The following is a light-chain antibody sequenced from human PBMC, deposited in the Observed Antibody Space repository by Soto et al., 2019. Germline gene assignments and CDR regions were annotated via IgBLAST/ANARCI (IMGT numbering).Light chain of an antibody. Sequence: QSPATLSVSPGERATLSCRASQSVSSNLAWYQQKPGQAPRLLIYDASNRATGIPARFSGSGSGTDFTLTISSLEPEDFAVYYCQQRSNWPRTFGQGTKVDI. CDR1: QSVSSN. V-gene: IGKV3-11*01. J-gene: IGKJ1*01. CDR2: DAS. CDR3: QQRSNWPRT.